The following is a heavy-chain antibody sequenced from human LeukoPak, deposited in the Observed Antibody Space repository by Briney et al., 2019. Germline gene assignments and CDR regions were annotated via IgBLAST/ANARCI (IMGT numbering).Heavy chain of an antibody. Sequence: SETLSLTCTVSGDSISTYYWSWIRQPPGKGLEWIGYLYYSGNTNHNPSLKSRVTISVDTSKNQFSLKLSSVTAADTAVYYCARAYYGSGSYYPFDYWGQGTLVTVSS. CDR3: ARAYYGSGSYYPFDY. J-gene: IGHJ4*02. CDR2: LYYSGNT. V-gene: IGHV4-59*01. D-gene: IGHD3-10*01. CDR1: GDSISTYY.